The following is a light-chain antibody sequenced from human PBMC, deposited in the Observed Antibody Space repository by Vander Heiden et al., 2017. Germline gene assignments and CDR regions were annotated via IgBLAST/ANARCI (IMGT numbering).Light chain of an antibody. V-gene: IGLV2-23*02. CDR2: EVS. Sequence: QSALTQPASVSGSPGPSITISCTGSSSDGGSYNLVSWYQQHPGKAPKLMIYEVSKRPSGVSNRFSGSKSGNTASLTISRLQAEDEADYYCCSYAGSSTLVVFGGGTKLTVL. J-gene: IGLJ2*01. CDR1: SSDGGSYNL. CDR3: CSYAGSSTLVV.